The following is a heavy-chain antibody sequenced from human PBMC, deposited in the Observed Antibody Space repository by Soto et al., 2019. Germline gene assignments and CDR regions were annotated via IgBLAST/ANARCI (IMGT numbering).Heavy chain of an antibody. CDR2: IYYSGST. CDR3: ARGGSYRSNWFDP. J-gene: IGHJ5*02. D-gene: IGHD3-16*02. V-gene: IGHV4-31*03. Sequence: LSLTCTVSGGSISSGGYYWSWIRQHPGKGLEWIGYIYYSGSTYYNPSLKSRVTISVDTSKNQFSLKLSSVTAADTAVYYCARGGSYRSNWFDPWGQGTLVTVSS. CDR1: GGSISSGGYY.